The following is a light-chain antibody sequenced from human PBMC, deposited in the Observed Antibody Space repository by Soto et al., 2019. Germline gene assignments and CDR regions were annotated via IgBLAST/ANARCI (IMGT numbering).Light chain of an antibody. Sequence: ETVMTQSPVTLSVSPGDTATLSCRASQRVSSHLAWYQQKPGQAPRLLIYDASSRATGVPDRFSGSGSGTDFTLTISRLEPEDFAVYYCQHRSNWPLTFGGGTKVDI. CDR2: DAS. CDR1: QRVSSH. V-gene: IGKV3D-20*02. CDR3: QHRSNWPLT. J-gene: IGKJ4*01.